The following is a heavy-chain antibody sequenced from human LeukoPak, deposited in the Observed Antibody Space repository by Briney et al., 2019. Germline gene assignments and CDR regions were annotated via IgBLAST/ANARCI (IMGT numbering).Heavy chain of an antibody. Sequence: GGSLRPSCAASGFTFSSYAMSWVRQAPGKGLEWVSAISGSGGSTYYADSVKGRFTISRDNSKNTLYLHMNSLRAEDTAVYYCAKDSAIVVVPAAIGDYWGQGTLVTVSS. CDR2: ISGSGGST. V-gene: IGHV3-23*01. D-gene: IGHD2-2*02. CDR3: AKDSAIVVVPAAIGDY. CDR1: GFTFSSYA. J-gene: IGHJ4*02.